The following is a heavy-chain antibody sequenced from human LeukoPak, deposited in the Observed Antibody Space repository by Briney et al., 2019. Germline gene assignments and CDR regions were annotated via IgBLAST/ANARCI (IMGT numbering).Heavy chain of an antibody. J-gene: IGHJ6*04. D-gene: IGHD3-10*02. CDR1: GFTFSSYW. Sequence: PGGSLRLSCAASGFTFSSYWMHWVRQVPGKGLVWVSRVSPDGRTTSYADSVKGRFTISRDNAKNSLYLQMNSLRAEDTAVYYCAELGITMIGGVWGEGTTVTISS. CDR3: AELGITMIGGV. V-gene: IGHV3-74*01. CDR2: VSPDGRTT.